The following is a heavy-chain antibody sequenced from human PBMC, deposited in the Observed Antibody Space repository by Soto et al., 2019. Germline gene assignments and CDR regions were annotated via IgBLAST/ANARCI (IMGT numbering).Heavy chain of an antibody. CDR1: GLSFSDYY. V-gene: IGHV3-11*01. J-gene: IGHJ4*02. CDR3: ATVFRSSNFNY. Sequence: QVELAESGGGLVKPGGSLRLSCAASGLSFSDYYMSWIRQAPGKGLEWIAYITSSSSTIYYAESVKGRFTISRNDAKNSLYLQLDSLRAEDTAVYYCATVFRSSNFNYWGQGTLVTVSS. D-gene: IGHD3-10*02. CDR2: ITSSSSTI.